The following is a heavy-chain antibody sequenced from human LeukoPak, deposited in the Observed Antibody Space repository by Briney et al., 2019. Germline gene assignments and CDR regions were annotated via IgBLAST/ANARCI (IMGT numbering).Heavy chain of an antibody. Sequence: GGSLRLSCAASGFTFSSYGMHWVRQAPGKGLEWVAFIRYDGSNKYYADSVKGRFTISRDNSKNTLYLQMNSLRAEDTAVYFCARGSYYYDSSGYYCFDYWGQGTLVTVSS. V-gene: IGHV3-30*02. CDR2: IRYDGSNK. J-gene: IGHJ4*02. CDR3: ARGSYYYDSSGYYCFDY. D-gene: IGHD3-22*01. CDR1: GFTFSSYG.